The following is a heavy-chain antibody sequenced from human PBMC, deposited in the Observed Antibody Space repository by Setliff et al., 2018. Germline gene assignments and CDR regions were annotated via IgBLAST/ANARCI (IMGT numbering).Heavy chain of an antibody. D-gene: IGHD3-3*01. V-gene: IGHV4-59*11. CDR1: GGTIDSHY. J-gene: IGHJ3*02. CDR2: IYYSGNT. CDR3: ARGKTFFGAFIRAFDI. Sequence: SQSLSLTCSVSGGTIDSHYWSWIRQPPGKGLEWIGSIYYSGNTNYNPSLKSRVTISIDTSKNQFSLKLSSVTAADTAVYHCARGKTFFGAFIRAFDIWCQGRMVTVSS.